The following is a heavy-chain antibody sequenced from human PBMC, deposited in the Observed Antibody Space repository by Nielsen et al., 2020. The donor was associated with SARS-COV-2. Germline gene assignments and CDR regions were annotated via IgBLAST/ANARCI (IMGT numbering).Heavy chain of an antibody. V-gene: IGHV3-30*18. J-gene: IGHJ4*02. CDR3: AKDLDDSSRYYFGYFDY. CDR2: ISYDGSDQ. CDR1: GFTFSRFG. D-gene: IGHD3-22*01. Sequence: GGSLRLSCAASGFTFSRFGMHWVRQTPGRGLEWVAYISYDGSDQYYEDSLKGRFTISRDNSKKTLYLQMDSLRAEDTALYYCAKDLDDSSRYYFGYFDYWGQGTLVTVSS.